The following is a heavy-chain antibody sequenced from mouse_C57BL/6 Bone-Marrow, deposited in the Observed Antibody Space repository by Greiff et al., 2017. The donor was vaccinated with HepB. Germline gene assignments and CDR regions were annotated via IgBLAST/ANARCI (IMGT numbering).Heavy chain of an antibody. CDR1: GYTFTSYW. V-gene: IGHV1-69*01. Sequence: QVQLQQPGAELVMPGASVKLSCKASGYTFTSYWMHWVKQRPGQGLEWIGEIDPSDSYTNYNQKFKGKSTLTVDKSYSTAYMQRISLTSEDSAVYYCARFRYWYFDVWGTGTTVTVSS. CDR2: IDPSDSYT. CDR3: ARFRYWYFDV. J-gene: IGHJ1*03. D-gene: IGHD3-2*02.